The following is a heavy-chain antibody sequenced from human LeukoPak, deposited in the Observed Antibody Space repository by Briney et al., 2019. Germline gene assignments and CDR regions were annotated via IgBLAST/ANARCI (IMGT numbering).Heavy chain of an antibody. Sequence: QPGRSLRLSCAASGFTFSNYAMHGARQAPGKGLEWVAFISHDRSNNCHADSVKGRFTISRDNSKNTLYLQMNSLTDEDTAVYYCARDLSGSYMSDYWGQGTLVTVSS. CDR3: ARDLSGSYMSDY. CDR2: ISHDRSNN. J-gene: IGHJ4*02. D-gene: IGHD3-10*01. CDR1: GFTFSNYA. V-gene: IGHV3-30-3*01.